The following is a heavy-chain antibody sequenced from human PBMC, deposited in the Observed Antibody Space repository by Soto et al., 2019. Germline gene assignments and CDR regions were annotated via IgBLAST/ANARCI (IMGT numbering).Heavy chain of an antibody. V-gene: IGHV3-21*01. Sequence: EVQLVESGGGLVKPGGSLRLSCAASGFTFSSYSMNWVRQAPGKGLEWVSSISTSSSYIFYADSLKGRFTISRDNAKNSLYLQMNSLRAEDTAVYYCARDAGRATPWYWGQGTLVTVSS. D-gene: IGHD1-26*01. CDR1: GFTFSSYS. CDR3: ARDAGRATPWY. CDR2: ISTSSSYI. J-gene: IGHJ4*02.